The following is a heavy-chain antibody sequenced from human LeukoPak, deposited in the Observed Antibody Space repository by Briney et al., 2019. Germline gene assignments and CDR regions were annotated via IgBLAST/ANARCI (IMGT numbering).Heavy chain of an antibody. D-gene: IGHD6-19*01. J-gene: IGHJ4*02. CDR2: IRYDGSNK. Sequence: GGSLRLSCAASGFSFSSYALHWVRQAPGKGLEWVAFIRYDGSNKYYADSVKGRFTISRDNSKNTLYLQMNSLRAEDTAVYYCAKDIAVAGTDGFDYWGQGTLVTVSS. CDR3: AKDIAVAGTDGFDY. V-gene: IGHV3-30*02. CDR1: GFSFSSYA.